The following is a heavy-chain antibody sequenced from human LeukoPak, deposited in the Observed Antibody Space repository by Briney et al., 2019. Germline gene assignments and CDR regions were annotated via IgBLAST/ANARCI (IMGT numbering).Heavy chain of an antibody. CDR3: ANNRLVGATSFDY. V-gene: IGHV3-21*01. CDR1: GFTFSSYS. J-gene: IGHJ4*02. Sequence: AGGSLRLSCAASGFTFSSYSMTWVRQAPGKGLEWVSSISSSSYIYYADSVKGRFTISRDNAKNSLYLQMNSLRAEDTAVYYCANNRLVGATSFDYWGQGTLVTVSS. D-gene: IGHD1-26*01. CDR2: ISSSSYI.